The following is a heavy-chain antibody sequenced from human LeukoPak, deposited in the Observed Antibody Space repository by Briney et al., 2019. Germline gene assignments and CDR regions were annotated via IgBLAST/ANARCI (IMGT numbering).Heavy chain of an antibody. D-gene: IGHD2/OR15-2a*01. Sequence: SETLSLTCTVSGGSISNYYWSWIRQPPGKELGWIGYIYDSGSTSYNPSLKSRVTISVDSSKNQFSLKLSSVTAADAAVYYCARDLELGYWGQGTLVTVSS. CDR2: IYDSGST. CDR3: ARDLELGY. J-gene: IGHJ4*02. V-gene: IGHV4-59*01. CDR1: GGSISNYY.